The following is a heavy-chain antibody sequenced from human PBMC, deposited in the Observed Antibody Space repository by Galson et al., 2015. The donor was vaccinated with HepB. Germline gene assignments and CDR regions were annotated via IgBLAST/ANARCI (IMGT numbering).Heavy chain of an antibody. J-gene: IGHJ3*02. CDR1: GFTFSDYY. D-gene: IGHD6-13*01. CDR2: INSRSSYT. CDR3: ARGSSSLNNDAFDI. Sequence: SLRLSCAASGFTFSDYYMSWIRQAPGMGLEWVSYINSRSSYTNYADSVKGRFTISRDNAKKSLYLQMNSLRAEETAVYYCARGSSSLNNDAFDIWGQGTMVTVSS. V-gene: IGHV3-11*06.